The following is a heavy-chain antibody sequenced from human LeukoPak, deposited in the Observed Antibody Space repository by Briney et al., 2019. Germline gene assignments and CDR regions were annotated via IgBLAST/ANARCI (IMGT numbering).Heavy chain of an antibody. CDR3: ARDYGDYHYFDY. Sequence: GRSLRLSCAASGFTFSSYAMHWVRQAPGKGLEWVAVISYDGSNKYYADSVKGRFTISRDNSKNTLYLRMNSLRAEDTAVYYCARDYGDYHYFDYWGQGTLVTVSS. J-gene: IGHJ4*02. V-gene: IGHV3-30*01. CDR1: GFTFSSYA. D-gene: IGHD4-17*01. CDR2: ISYDGSNK.